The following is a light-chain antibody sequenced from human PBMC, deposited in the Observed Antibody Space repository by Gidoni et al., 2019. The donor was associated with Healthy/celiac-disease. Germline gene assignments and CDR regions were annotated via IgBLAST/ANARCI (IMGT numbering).Light chain of an antibody. CDR2: GAS. J-gene: IGKJ1*01. CDR1: QIVSSSY. CDR3: QQYGSSPGT. Sequence: EIVLTQSPGTLSLSPGERATLSCRASQIVSSSYLAGYQQKPGQAPRLLIYGASSRATGIPDRFSGSWSGTDVTLTISRLEPEDFVVYYCQQYGSSPGTFGQGTKVEIK. V-gene: IGKV3-20*01.